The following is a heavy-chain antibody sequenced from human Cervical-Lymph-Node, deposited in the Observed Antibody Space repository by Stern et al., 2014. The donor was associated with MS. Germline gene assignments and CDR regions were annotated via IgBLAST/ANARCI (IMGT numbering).Heavy chain of an antibody. CDR3: ARDQGMPAY. J-gene: IGHJ4*02. Sequence: VQLVESGGASVQPGGSLRLSCAASGFTFRSYWMSWVRQAPGKGLEWVANINQDANEKYYVDSVKGRFTISRDNAKNSVYLQMNSLRVEDTAVYYCARDQGMPAYWGQGTLVSVSS. CDR2: INQDANEK. V-gene: IGHV3-7*03. D-gene: IGHD2-2*01. CDR1: GFTFRSYW.